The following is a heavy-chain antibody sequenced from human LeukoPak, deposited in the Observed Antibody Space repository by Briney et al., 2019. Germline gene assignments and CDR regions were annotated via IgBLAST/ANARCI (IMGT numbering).Heavy chain of an antibody. CDR1: GFTFTNYW. CDR3: ARLREIPVFGVVTKSTSYFDY. CDR2: IKQDRSEK. Sequence: GGSLRLSCAASGFTFTNYWMSWVRQAPGKGLELVANIKQDRSEKYYVDSVKGRLTISRDNAKNSLYLQMNSLRAEDTAVYYCARLREIPVFGVVTKSTSYFDYWGQGTLVTVSS. J-gene: IGHJ4*02. V-gene: IGHV3-7*01. D-gene: IGHD3-3*01.